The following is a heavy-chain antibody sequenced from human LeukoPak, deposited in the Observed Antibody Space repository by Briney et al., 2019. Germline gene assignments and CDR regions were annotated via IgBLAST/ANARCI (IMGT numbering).Heavy chain of an antibody. CDR3: ARGYRYNWNYGGLAY. CDR2: MNPNSGNT. CDR1: GYTLTELS. V-gene: IGHV1-8*03. D-gene: IGHD1-7*01. Sequence: ASVKVSCKVSGYTLTELSMPWVRQATGQGLEWMGWMNPNSGNTGYAQKFQGRVTITRNTSISTAYMELSSLRSEDTAVYYCARGYRYNWNYGGLAYWGQGTLVTVSS. J-gene: IGHJ4*02.